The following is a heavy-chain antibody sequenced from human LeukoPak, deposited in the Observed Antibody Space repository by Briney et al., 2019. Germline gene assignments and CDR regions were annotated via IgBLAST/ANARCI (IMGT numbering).Heavy chain of an antibody. J-gene: IGHJ2*01. CDR1: GGSFSGYY. V-gene: IGHV4-34*01. CDR3: AKRWLQFRYFDL. D-gene: IGHD5-24*01. Sequence: SETLSLTCAVYGGSFSGYYWSWIRQPPGKGLEWIGENNHSGSTNYNPSLKSRVTISVDTSKNQFSLKLSSVTAADTAVYYCAKRWLQFRYFDLWGRGTLVTVSS. CDR2: NNHSGST.